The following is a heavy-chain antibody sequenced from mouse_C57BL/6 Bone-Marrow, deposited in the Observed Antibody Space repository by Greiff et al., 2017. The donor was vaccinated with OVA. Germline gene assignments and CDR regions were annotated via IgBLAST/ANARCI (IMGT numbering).Heavy chain of an antibody. V-gene: IGHV1-50*01. D-gene: IGHD2-4*01. CDR1: GYTFTSYW. Sequence: QVQLQQPGAEFVKPGASVKLSCKASGYTFTSYWMQWVKQRPGQGLEWIGEIDPSDSYTNYNQKFKGKATLTVDTSSSTAYMQLSSLTSEDSAVYYCASWDDYDEGFAYWGQGTLVTVSA. CDR3: ASWDDYDEGFAY. CDR2: IDPSDSYT. J-gene: IGHJ3*01.